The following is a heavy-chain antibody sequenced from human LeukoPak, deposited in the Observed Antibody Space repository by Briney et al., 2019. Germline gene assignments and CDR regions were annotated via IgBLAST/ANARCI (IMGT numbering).Heavy chain of an antibody. D-gene: IGHD3-10*01. V-gene: IGHV4-34*01. CDR3: ARSRAWAIWFGELLSPPPGGWFDP. CDR1: GGSFSGYY. Sequence: SETLSLTCAVYGGSFSGYYWSWIRQPPGKGLEWIGEINHSGSTNYNPSLKSRVTISVDTSKNQFSPKLTSVTAADTAVYYCARSRAWAIWFGELLSPPPGGWFDPWGQGTLVTVSS. CDR2: INHSGST. J-gene: IGHJ5*02.